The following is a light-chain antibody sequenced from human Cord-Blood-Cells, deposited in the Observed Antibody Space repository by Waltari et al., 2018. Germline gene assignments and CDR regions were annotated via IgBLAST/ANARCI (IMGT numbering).Light chain of an antibody. J-gene: IGLJ3*02. V-gene: IGLV5-45*02. CDR3: MIWHNGAWV. CDR1: SGINVGTYR. Sequence: QAVLTKPSSLSASPGASASLTCTLRSGINVGTYRIYWYQKKPGRPPQYLRRYKQYADKQPGSAVHRLFYGSKDASAEVGILLVSGLQSKDDADSYSMIWHNGAWVFGGQTRQTVL. CDR2: YKQYADK.